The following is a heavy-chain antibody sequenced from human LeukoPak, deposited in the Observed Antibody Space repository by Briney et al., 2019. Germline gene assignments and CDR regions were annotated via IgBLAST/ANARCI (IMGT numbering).Heavy chain of an antibody. CDR3: ARDSDSRSYYYDY. D-gene: IGHD3-22*01. Sequence: ASVKVSCKASGGTFSSYAISWVRQAPGQGLEWMGRIIPIFGIANYAQKFQGRVTITADKSTSTAYMELSSLRSEDTAVYYCARDSDSRSYYYDYWGQGTLVTVSS. CDR2: IIPIFGIA. V-gene: IGHV1-69*04. J-gene: IGHJ4*02. CDR1: GGTFSSYA.